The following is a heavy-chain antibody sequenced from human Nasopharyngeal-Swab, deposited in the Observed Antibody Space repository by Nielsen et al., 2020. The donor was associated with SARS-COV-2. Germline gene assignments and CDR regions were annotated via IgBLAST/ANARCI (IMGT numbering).Heavy chain of an antibody. V-gene: IGHV3-30*03. CDR3: ARGNGSPTYFEY. D-gene: IGHD1-26*01. Sequence: GASLKIPCAASGFTFSAHGMHRVRQAPGKGLEWVAFVSYDRADKYYADSVKGRFTISRDNSRNTVYLQINSLRAEDTAVYFCARGNGSPTYFEYWGQGTLITVSS. J-gene: IGHJ4*02. CDR2: VSYDRADK. CDR1: GFTFSAHG.